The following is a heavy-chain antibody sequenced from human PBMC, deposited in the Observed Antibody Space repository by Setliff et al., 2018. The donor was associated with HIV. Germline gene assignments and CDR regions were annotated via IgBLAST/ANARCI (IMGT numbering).Heavy chain of an antibody. CDR1: GYTFTDYY. CDR2: VDPEDGET. D-gene: IGHD3-22*01. J-gene: IGHJ4*02. CDR3: ASAYYYDSSDGHGAFDY. V-gene: IGHV1-69-2*01. Sequence: ASVKVSCKASGYTFTDYYMHWVQQAPGKGLEWMGRVDPEDGETIYGEKLQGRVTITADTSTDTAYMELSSLRSEDTAVYYCASAYYYDSSDGHGAFDYWGQGTLVTVSS.